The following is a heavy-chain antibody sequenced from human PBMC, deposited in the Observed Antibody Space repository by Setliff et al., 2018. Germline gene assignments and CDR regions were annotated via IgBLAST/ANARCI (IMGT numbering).Heavy chain of an antibody. CDR1: GGSFGGYY. Sequence: SETLSLTCAVYGGSFGGYYWTWIRQPPGKGLEWIGEINHSGSTNYIPSLKSRVTISVDTSKNQFSLKLTSVTAADTAVYYCARGYCSSPSCFFAGWFDPWGQGTLVTVSS. CDR2: INHSGST. D-gene: IGHD2-2*01. V-gene: IGHV4-34*01. J-gene: IGHJ5*02. CDR3: ARGYCSSPSCFFAGWFDP.